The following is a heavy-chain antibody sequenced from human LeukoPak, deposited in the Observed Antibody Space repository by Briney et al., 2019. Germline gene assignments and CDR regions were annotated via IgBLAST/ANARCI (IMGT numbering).Heavy chain of an antibody. J-gene: IGHJ4*02. Sequence: SQTLSLTCAISGESVSSNNAAWTWIRQSPSRGLEWLGRTYYRSKWFNDYAVSVKSRITINPDTSKNQFFFQLNSVTPEDTAVYYCAREYLGGYLIYWGQGTLVTVSS. CDR2: TYYRSKWFN. D-gene: IGHD3-16*02. CDR3: AREYLGGYLIY. CDR1: GESVSSNNAA. V-gene: IGHV6-1*01.